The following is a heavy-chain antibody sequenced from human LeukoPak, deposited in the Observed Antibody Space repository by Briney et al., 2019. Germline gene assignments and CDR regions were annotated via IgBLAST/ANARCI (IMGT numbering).Heavy chain of an antibody. D-gene: IGHD6-25*01. CDR2: ISHSGST. CDR3: ARCPLDSSGTYRGFYYYMDV. J-gene: IGHJ6*03. Sequence: SETLSLTCAVYNGSFSGYYWSWIHQPPGKGLEWIGQISHSGSTNYNPSLKSRVTISLVTSGNQFSLDLTSVTAADTAVYYCARCPLDSSGTYRGFYYYMDVWGKGTTVTVSS. V-gene: IGHV4-34*01. CDR1: NGSFSGYY.